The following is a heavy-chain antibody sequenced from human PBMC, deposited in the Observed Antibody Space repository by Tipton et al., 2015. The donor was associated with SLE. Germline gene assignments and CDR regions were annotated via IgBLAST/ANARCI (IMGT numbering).Heavy chain of an antibody. J-gene: IGHJ4*02. CDR2: INHSGST. Sequence: LRLSCTVSGGSFSGYYWSWIRQPPGKGLEWIGEINHSGSTNYNPSLKSRVTISVDTSKNQFSLKLSSVTAADTAVYYCARGRGSSSSFDYWGQGTLVTVSS. CDR3: ARGRGSSSSFDY. V-gene: IGHV4-34*01. CDR1: GGSFSGYY. D-gene: IGHD6-13*01.